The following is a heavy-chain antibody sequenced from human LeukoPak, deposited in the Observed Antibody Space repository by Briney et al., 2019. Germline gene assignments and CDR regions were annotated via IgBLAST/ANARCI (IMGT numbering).Heavy chain of an antibody. J-gene: IGHJ6*03. CDR3: ARAKQVAYYYYYMDV. V-gene: IGHV4-4*07. CDR2: IYTSGGT. D-gene: IGHD6-6*01. CDR1: GGSISSYY. Sequence: SETLSLTCIVSGGSISSYYWSWIRQPAGKGLEWIGRIYTSGGTNYNPSLKSRVTMSLDTSKNQFSLKLSSVTAADTAVYYCARAKQVAYYYYYMDVWGKGTTVTVFS.